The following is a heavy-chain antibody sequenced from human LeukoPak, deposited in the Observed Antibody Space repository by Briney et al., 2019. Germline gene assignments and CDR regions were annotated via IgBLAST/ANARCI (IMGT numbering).Heavy chain of an antibody. Sequence: GGALRLSCAASGFTFSDYYMSWIRQAPGKGLEWVSSISGSSIYIHYADSLRGRVIISRDDAKNSLYLQMNSLRAEDTAVYYCARATSNIVGATGVGFDYWGQGTLVTVSS. CDR2: ISGSSIYI. CDR3: ARATSNIVGATGVGFDY. CDR1: GFTFSDYY. J-gene: IGHJ4*02. V-gene: IGHV3-11*06. D-gene: IGHD1-26*01.